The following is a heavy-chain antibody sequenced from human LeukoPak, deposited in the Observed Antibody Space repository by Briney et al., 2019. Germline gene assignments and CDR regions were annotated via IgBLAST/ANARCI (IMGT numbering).Heavy chain of an antibody. J-gene: IGHJ6*02. CDR2: ISGSGGST. V-gene: IGHV3-23*01. CDR1: GFTFSSYA. D-gene: IGHD6-13*01. CDR3: AKAASSSWPSYYYGMDV. Sequence: GGSLRLSCAASGFTFSSYAMSWVRQAPGKGLEWVSAISGSGGSTYYADSVKGRFTISRDNSKNTLYLQMNSLRVEDTAVYYCAKAASSSWPSYYYGMDVWGQGTTVTVSS.